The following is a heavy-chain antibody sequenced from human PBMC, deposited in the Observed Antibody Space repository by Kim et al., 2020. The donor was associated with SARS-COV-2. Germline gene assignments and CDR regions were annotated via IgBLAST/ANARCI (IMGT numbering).Heavy chain of an antibody. CDR2: IYYSGST. CDR1: GGSISSGGYY. J-gene: IGHJ4*02. CDR3: ARDSGSGSLTFDY. D-gene: IGHD3-10*01. Sequence: SETLSLTCTVSGGSISSGGYYWSWIRQHPGKGLEWIGYIYYSGSTYYNPSLKSRVTISVDTSKNQFSLKLSSVTAADTAVYYCARDSGSGSLTFDYWGQGTLVTVSS. V-gene: IGHV4-31*03.